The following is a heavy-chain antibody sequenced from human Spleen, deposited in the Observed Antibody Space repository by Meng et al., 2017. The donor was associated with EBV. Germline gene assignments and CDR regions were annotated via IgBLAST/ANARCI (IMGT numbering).Heavy chain of an antibody. CDR3: ARAGYHRPASEY. CDR1: GWSFSGYY. D-gene: IGHD2-15*01. V-gene: IGHV4-34*01. J-gene: IGHJ4*02. CDR2: INHSGST. Sequence: QVQLQQWGAGLLKPSETLSLTCAVYGWSFSGYYWTWIRQPPGKGLEWIGEINHSGSTNYNPSLKSRITISIDTSKNQFSLRLSSVTAADTAVYYCARAGYHRPASEYWGQGTLVTVSS.